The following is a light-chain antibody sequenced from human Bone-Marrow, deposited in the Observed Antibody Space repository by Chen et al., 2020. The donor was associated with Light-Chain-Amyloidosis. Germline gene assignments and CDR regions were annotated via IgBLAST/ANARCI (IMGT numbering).Light chain of an antibody. J-gene: IGLJ3*02. V-gene: IGLV6-57*03. CDR2: END. CDR1: SGDIATNY. CDR3: QAYATNTWI. Sequence: NFILTQDHFVSESPGKTVTISRTRSSGDIATNYVQWYQQRPGSAPTTVIYENDLRPSGVPDRFFGSIDTHSNSAALTIAGLETEDEADYYCQAYATNTWIFGGGTHLTVL.